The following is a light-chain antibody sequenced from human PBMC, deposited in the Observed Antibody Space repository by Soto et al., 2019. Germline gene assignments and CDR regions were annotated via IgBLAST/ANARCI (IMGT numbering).Light chain of an antibody. CDR2: GAS. Sequence: EIVLTQSPGTLSLSPGERATVSCWASETVSSNYLAWYQQKPGQAPRLLIYGASSRSAGIPARFSGGGSGTDFTLTISRLEPEDFAVYYCQQYITSPTFGQGTKLEIK. CDR1: ETVSSNY. J-gene: IGKJ2*01. V-gene: IGKV3-20*01. CDR3: QQYITSPT.